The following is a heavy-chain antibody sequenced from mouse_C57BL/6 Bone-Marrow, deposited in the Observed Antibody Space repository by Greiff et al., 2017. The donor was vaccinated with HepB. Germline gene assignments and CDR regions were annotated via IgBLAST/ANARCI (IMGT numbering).Heavy chain of an antibody. Sequence: QVQLKQSGAELVRPGASVTLSCKASGYTFTDYEMHWVKQTPVHGLEWIGAIDPETGGTAYNQKFKGKAILTADKSSSTAYMELRSLTSEDSAVYYCTRLLPAWFAYWGQGTLVTVSA. J-gene: IGHJ3*01. CDR2: IDPETGGT. D-gene: IGHD2-10*01. CDR3: TRLLPAWFAY. V-gene: IGHV1-15*01. CDR1: GYTFTDYE.